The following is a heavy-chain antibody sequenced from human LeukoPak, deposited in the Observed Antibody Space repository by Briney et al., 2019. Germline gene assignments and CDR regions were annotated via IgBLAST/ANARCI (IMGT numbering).Heavy chain of an antibody. V-gene: IGHV1-46*01. CDR2: INPSGGST. CDR1: GGTFSSYA. J-gene: IGHJ5*02. Sequence: GASVKVSCKASGGTFSSYAISWVRQAPGQGLEWMGIINPSGGSTSYAQKFQGRVTMTRDTSTSTVYMELSSLRSEDTAVYYCARAAGFSPSWRNLFDPWGQGTLVTVSS. D-gene: IGHD2-2*01. CDR3: ARAAGFSPSWRNLFDP.